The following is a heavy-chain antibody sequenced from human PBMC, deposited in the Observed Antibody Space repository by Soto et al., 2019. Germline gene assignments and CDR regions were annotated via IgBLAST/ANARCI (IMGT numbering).Heavy chain of an antibody. J-gene: IGHJ6*02. CDR1: GGSISSGDYY. CDR3: ARDIAAGPYGMDV. V-gene: IGHV4-30-4*01. Sequence: SETLSLTCTVSGGSISSGDYYWSWIRQPPGKGLEWIGYIYYSGSTYYNPSLKSRVTISVDTSKNQFSLKLSSVTAADTAVYYCARDIAAGPYGMDVWGQGTTVTVSS. D-gene: IGHD6-13*01. CDR2: IYYSGST.